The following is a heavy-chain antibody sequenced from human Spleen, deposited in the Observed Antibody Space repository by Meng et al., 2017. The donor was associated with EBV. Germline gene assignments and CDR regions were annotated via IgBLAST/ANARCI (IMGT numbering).Heavy chain of an antibody. V-gene: IGHV4-61*01. D-gene: IGHD6-6*01. Sequence: QVQLQWSGPGLVKPSETLSLTCTVSGESVSSGRYYWDWIRQSPGKGLEWIGYIYFTGATNYNPSLKSRVTISLDTSKNQFSLRLSSATAADTAVYYCARNLYSNSFFDYWGRGTLVTVSS. CDR3: ARNLYSNSFFDY. J-gene: IGHJ4*02. CDR1: GESVSSGRYY. CDR2: IYFTGAT.